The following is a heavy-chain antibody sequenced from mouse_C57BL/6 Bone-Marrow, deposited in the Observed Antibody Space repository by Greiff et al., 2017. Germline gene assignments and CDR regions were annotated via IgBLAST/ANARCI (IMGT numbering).Heavy chain of an antibody. V-gene: IGHV1-80*01. CDR2: IYPGDGDT. CDR1: GYAFSSYW. J-gene: IGHJ4*01. D-gene: IGHD4-1*01. CDR3: ARYGTGVLYYAMDY. Sequence: QVQQKESGAELVKPGASVKISCKASGYAFSSYWMNWVKQRPGKGLEWIGQIYPGDGDTNYNGKFKGKATLTADKSSSTAYMQLSSLTSEDSAVYFCARYGTGVLYYAMDYWGQGTSVTVSS.